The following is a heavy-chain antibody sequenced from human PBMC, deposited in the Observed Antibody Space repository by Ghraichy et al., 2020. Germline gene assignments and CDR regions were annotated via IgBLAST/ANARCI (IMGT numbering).Heavy chain of an antibody. CDR2: IFIGGNT. V-gene: IGHV4-39*01. Sequence: LSLTCTVSGASITSNDYYWDWIRQPPGKGLEWIANIFIGGNTYRNPSLESRVTVSVDTSKNQFSLRLSSVTAADTAVYYCARRHCSSGICYFFDYWGQGTLVTVSS. J-gene: IGHJ4*02. CDR1: GASITSNDYY. D-gene: IGHD2-21*02. CDR3: ARRHCSSGICYFFDY.